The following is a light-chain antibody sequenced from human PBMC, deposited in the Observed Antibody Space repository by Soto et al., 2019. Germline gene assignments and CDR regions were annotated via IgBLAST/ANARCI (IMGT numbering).Light chain of an antibody. CDR3: QQYGSSLRT. V-gene: IGKV3-20*01. CDR2: GAS. J-gene: IGKJ1*01. CDR1: QSVSST. Sequence: EIIMTQSPATLSLSPGERATLSCRASQSVSSTLAWYQQKPGQAPRLLIYGASTRATGIPARFSGSGSGTDFTLTISRLEPEDFAVYYCQQYGSSLRTFGQGTKVDIK.